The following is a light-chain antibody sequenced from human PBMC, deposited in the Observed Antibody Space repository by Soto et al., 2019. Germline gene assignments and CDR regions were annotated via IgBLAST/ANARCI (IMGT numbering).Light chain of an antibody. CDR2: GVT. CDR1: SSDIGAYNY. Sequence: QSVLTQPPSASGSPGQSVTISCTGTSSDIGAYNYVSWYQQHPGKAPKLMIYGVTERPSGVPDRFSGSKSGNTASLTVSGLQAEDEADYYCSSYGGSDNLVFGTGTKVTVL. J-gene: IGLJ1*01. CDR3: SSYGGSDNLV. V-gene: IGLV2-8*01.